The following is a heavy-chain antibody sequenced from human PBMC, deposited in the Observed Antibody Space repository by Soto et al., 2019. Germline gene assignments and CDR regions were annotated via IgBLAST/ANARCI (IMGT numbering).Heavy chain of an antibody. CDR3: ARAQYSSSWYPFDY. CDR2: ITSSSSYT. Sequence: PGGSLRLSCAASGFTFSDYYMSWIRQAPGKGLEWVSYITSSSSYTNYADSVKGRFTISRDNSKNTLYLQMNTLRAEDTAVYYCARAQYSSSWYPFDYWGQGTLVTVSS. J-gene: IGHJ4*02. CDR1: GFTFSDYY. V-gene: IGHV3-11*06. D-gene: IGHD6-13*01.